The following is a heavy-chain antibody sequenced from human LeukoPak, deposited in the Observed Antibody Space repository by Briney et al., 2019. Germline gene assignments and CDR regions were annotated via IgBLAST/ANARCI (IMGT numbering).Heavy chain of an antibody. CDR3: AKDWSYGGNSWKYFGS. V-gene: IGHV3-9*01. Sequence: GGSLRLSCVASGFTFDDYAMHWVRQAPGKGLEWVSGIGWKSDSVDYADSVKGRFTISRDNAKNSLYLQMNSLRADDTALCYCAKDWSYGGNSWKYFGSWGRGVLVTVSS. D-gene: IGHD4-23*01. CDR1: GFTFDDYA. J-gene: IGHJ4*02. CDR2: IGWKSDSV.